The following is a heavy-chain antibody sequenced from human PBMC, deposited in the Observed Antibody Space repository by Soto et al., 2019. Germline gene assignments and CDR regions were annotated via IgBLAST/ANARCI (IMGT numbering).Heavy chain of an antibody. CDR2: ISYDGSNK. D-gene: IGHD5-12*01. V-gene: IGHV3-30-3*01. CDR1: GFTFSSYA. J-gene: IGHJ6*02. CDR3: ARDYYRFNSGYGFRMDV. Sequence: QVQLVESGGGVVQPGRSLRLSCAASGFTFSSYAMHWVRQAPGQWLEWVAVISYDGSNKYYADSVKGRFTISRDNSKNTLYLQMNSLRAEDTAVYYCARDYYRFNSGYGFRMDVRGQGTTVTVSS.